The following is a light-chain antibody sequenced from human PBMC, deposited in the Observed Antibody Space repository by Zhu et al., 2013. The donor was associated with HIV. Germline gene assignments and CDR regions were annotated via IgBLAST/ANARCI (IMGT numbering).Light chain of an antibody. CDR2: GNI. Sequence: QSVLPQPPSASGTPGQRMTISCSGSTSNIGSNNVFWYQQVPGTAPKLLIYGNINRASGVPDRFSGSKSATSASLAITGLLAEDEADYYCQSYDRSLSGVIFGGGTKLTVL. CDR3: QSYDRSLSGVI. V-gene: IGLV1-40*01. J-gene: IGLJ2*01. CDR1: TSNIGSNN.